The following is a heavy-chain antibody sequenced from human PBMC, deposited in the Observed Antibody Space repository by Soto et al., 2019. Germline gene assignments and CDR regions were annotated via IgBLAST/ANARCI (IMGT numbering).Heavy chain of an antibody. CDR2: ISYDGSNK. D-gene: IGHD3-10*01. CDR3: ARDRVLLWFGEGFDY. V-gene: IGHV3-30-3*01. J-gene: IGHJ4*02. CDR1: GFTFSSYA. Sequence: VQLVESGGGVVQPGRSLRLSCAASGFTFSSYAMHWVRQAPGKGLEWVAVISYDGSNKYYADSVKGRFTISRDNSKNTLYLQMHSLRAEDTAVYYCARDRVLLWFGEGFDYWGQGTLVTVSS.